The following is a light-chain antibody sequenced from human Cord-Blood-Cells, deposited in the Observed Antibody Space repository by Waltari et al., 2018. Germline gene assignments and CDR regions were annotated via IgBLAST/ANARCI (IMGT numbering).Light chain of an antibody. CDR2: ENN. V-gene: IGLV1-51*02. CDR1: SSNIGNNY. CDR3: GTWDSSLSDVV. Sequence: QSVLTQPPSVSAAPGQQVTISCSGSSSNIGNNYVSWYQQLPGTAPKPLIYENNKRPSGIPDRFSGSKSGTSATLGITGLQTGDEADYYCGTWDSSLSDVVFGGGTKLTVL. J-gene: IGLJ2*01.